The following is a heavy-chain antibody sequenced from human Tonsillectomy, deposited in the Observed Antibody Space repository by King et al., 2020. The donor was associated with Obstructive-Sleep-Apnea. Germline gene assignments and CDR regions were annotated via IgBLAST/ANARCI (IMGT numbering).Heavy chain of an antibody. CDR1: GYTFTSYY. CDR2: INPSGGST. Sequence: QLVQSGAEVKKPGASVKVSCKASGYTFTSYYMHWVRHAPGQGLEWMGIINPSGGSTSYAQKLPGRVTMTRDTSTSTGYMELSSLRFEYTAVYYCARADRRLWSWYFDYWGQGTLVTVSS. J-gene: IGHJ4*02. V-gene: IGHV1-46*03. CDR3: ARADRRLWSWYFDY. D-gene: IGHD1-26*01.